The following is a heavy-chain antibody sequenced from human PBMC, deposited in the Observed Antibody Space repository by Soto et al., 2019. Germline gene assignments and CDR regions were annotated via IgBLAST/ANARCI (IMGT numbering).Heavy chain of an antibody. CDR2: ISGSGDSA. CDR1: GFIFRDYA. J-gene: IGHJ4*02. CDR3: GKERRGSGWSVCDF. Sequence: VQLLKSGGGLVQPGGSLRLSCAASGFIFRDYAMNWVRQAPGKGLEWVSDISGSGDSARYADSVKGRFTISRDNSRDTLYLHMNSLRVDDTAVYYCGKERRGSGWSVCDFWGQGDLLTVSS. V-gene: IGHV3-23*01. D-gene: IGHD6-19*01.